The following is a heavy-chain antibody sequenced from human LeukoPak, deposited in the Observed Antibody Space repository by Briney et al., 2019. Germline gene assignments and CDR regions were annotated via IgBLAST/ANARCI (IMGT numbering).Heavy chain of an antibody. V-gene: IGHV1-2*02. J-gene: IGHJ4*02. CDR1: GFTFTDHY. CDR3: VREGEGPLSKDFDY. CDR2: IGPHSTFT. D-gene: IGHD2/OR15-2a*01. Sequence: ASMKVSCKSSGFTFTDHYIHWVRQGPGQGLEWMGYIGPHSTFTSSPQEFQGRVTMTRDASLSTAYMELTRLTSDDTAVYYCVREGEGPLSKDFDYWGQGTLVTVSS.